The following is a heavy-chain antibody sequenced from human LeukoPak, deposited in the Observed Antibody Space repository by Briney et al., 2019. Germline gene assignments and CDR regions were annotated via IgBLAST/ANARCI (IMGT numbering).Heavy chain of an antibody. Sequence: PGGSLRLSCAASGFTFSSYGMRWVRQAPGKGLEWVAVISYDGSNKYYADSVKGRFTISRDNSKNTLYLQMNSLRAEDTAVYYCARGPGDDSSGYSVEYFQHWGQGTLVTVSS. CDR3: ARGPGDDSSGYSVEYFQH. D-gene: IGHD3-22*01. CDR1: GFTFSSYG. J-gene: IGHJ1*01. CDR2: ISYDGSNK. V-gene: IGHV3-30*03.